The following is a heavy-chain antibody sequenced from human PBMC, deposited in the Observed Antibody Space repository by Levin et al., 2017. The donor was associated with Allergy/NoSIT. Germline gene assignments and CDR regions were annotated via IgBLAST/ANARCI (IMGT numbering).Heavy chain of an antibody. D-gene: IGHD1-26*01. Sequence: SETLSLTCALYGGSFSGYSWNWIRQSPGKGLEWVGEISHSGIINYNPSLKSRVVISLDTSQNHFSLSLNSVTAADTAVYYCARERRLGTWGQGTLVIVSS. V-gene: IGHV4-34*01. J-gene: IGHJ4*02. CDR2: ISHSGII. CDR1: GGSFSGYS. CDR3: ARERRLGT.